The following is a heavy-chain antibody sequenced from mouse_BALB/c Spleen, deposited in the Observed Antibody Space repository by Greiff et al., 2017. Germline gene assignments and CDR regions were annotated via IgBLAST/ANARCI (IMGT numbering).Heavy chain of an antibody. CDR3: ARRGGTTMITTTGYAMDY. V-gene: IGHV5-6*02. CDR1: GFTFSSYG. Sequence: DVKLVESGGDLVKPGGSLKLSCAASGFTFSSYGMSWVRQTPDKRLEWVATISSGGSYTYYPDSVKGRFTISRDNAKNTLYLQMSSLKSEDTAMYYCARRGGTTMITTTGYAMDYWGQGTSVTVSS. J-gene: IGHJ4*01. CDR2: ISSGGSYT. D-gene: IGHD2-4*01.